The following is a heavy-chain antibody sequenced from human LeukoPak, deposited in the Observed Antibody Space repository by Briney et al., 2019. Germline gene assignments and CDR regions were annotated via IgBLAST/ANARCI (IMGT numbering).Heavy chain of an antibody. V-gene: IGHV4-4*07. CDR2: IYTSGST. Sequence: SETLSLTCTVSGGSLSSYYWSWIRQPPGKGLEWIGRIYTSGSTNYNPSLKSRVTMSVDTSKNQFSLKLSSVTAADTAVYYCARDRPPSSGGPRLFDYWGQGTLVTVSS. CDR1: GGSLSSYY. CDR3: ARDRPPSSGGPRLFDY. D-gene: IGHD6-19*01. J-gene: IGHJ4*02.